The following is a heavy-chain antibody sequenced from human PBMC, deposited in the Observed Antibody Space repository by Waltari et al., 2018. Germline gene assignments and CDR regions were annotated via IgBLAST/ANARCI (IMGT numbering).Heavy chain of an antibody. J-gene: IGHJ5*02. CDR1: GYTLTELS. CDR3: ATLRSSWTGWFDP. V-gene: IGHV1-24*01. CDR2: LDAEHGET. D-gene: IGHD6-13*01. Sequence: QVQLVQSGAEVKKPGASVKVSCKVSGYTLTELSMHWVRQAPGKGLEWMGGLDAEHGETVYAQRFQGRVTMTEDTSTDTAYMELSSLRSEDTAVYYCATLRSSWTGWFDPWGQGTLVTVSS.